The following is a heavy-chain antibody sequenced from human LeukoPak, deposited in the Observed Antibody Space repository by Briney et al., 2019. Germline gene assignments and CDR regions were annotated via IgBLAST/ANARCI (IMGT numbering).Heavy chain of an antibody. CDR3: ARAIGGYGRSYFDY. CDR2: IIPIFGTA. D-gene: IGHD5-12*01. CDR1: GGTFSSYA. V-gene: IGHV1-69*13. J-gene: IGHJ4*02. Sequence: SVKVSCKVSGGTFSSYAISWVRQAPGQGLEWMGGIIPIFGTANYAQKFQGRVTITADESTSAAYMELSSLRAEDTAVYYCARAIGGYGRSYFDYWGQGTLVTVSS.